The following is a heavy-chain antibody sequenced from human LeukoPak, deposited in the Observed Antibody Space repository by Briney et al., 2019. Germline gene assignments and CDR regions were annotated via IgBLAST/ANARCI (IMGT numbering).Heavy chain of an antibody. Sequence: SVKVSCKASGFAFSGPAVQWVRQARGQRLEWIGWIVFGSGRTDYAQEFQERVTMTRDLSTGTFYMELRSLTSEDTAVYYCAAPPAVIIPSVNDASDIWGQGTVVTVSS. CDR2: IVFGSGRT. CDR1: GFAFSGPA. D-gene: IGHD5/OR15-5a*01. J-gene: IGHJ3*02. V-gene: IGHV1-58*01. CDR3: AAPPAVIIPSVNDASDI.